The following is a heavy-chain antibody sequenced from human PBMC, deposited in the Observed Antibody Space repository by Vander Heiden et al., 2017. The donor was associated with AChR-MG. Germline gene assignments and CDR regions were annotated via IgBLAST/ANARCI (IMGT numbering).Heavy chain of an antibody. D-gene: IGHD3-10*01. Sequence: QVQLQESGPGLVKPSETLSPTCTVSGGSISSYYWSWIRQPPGKGLEWIGYIYYSGSTNYNPSLKSRVTISVDTSKNQFSLKLSSVTAADTAVYYCARHGYYGSGSYSYYYGMDVWGQGTTVTVSS. CDR2: IYYSGST. CDR1: GGSISSYY. J-gene: IGHJ6*02. CDR3: ARHGYYGSGSYSYYYGMDV. V-gene: IGHV4-59*08.